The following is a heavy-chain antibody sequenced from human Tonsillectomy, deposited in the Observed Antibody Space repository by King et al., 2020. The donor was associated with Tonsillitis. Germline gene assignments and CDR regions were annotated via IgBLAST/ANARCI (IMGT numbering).Heavy chain of an antibody. Sequence: TLKESGPALVKPTQTLTLTCTFSGFSLSTSGMCVSWIRQPPGKALEWLARIDWDDDKYYSTSLKTRLTISKDTSKNQVVLTMTDMDPVDTATYYCARTHAFGVFNDYWGQGTLVTVSS. CDR1: GFSLSTSGMC. CDR3: ARTHAFGVFNDY. D-gene: IGHD3-3*01. J-gene: IGHJ4*02. CDR2: IDWDDDK. V-gene: IGHV2-70*11.